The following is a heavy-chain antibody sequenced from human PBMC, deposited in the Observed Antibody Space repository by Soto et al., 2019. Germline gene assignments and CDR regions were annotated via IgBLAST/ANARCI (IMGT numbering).Heavy chain of an antibody. CDR2: IIPILGIA. V-gene: IGHV1-69*04. J-gene: IGHJ6*02. CDR1: GGTFSSYT. CDR3: AREGWVARGPDYYYYYGMDV. Sequence: GASVKVSCKASGGTFSSYTISWVRQAPGQGLEWMGRIIPILGIANYAQKFQGRVTITADKSTSTAYMELSSLRSEDTAVYYCAREGWVARGPDYYYYYGMDVWGQGTTVTVSS. D-gene: IGHD2-15*01.